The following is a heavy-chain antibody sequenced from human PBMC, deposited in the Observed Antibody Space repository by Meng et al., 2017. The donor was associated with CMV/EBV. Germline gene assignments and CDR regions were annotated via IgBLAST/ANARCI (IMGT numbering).Heavy chain of an antibody. CDR2: IYYSGST. J-gene: IGHJ4*02. Sequence: HLQLQESGPGLVTPSETLSLTCTLSVGSISSSSYYWGWIRQPPGKGLEWIGSIYYSGSTYYNPSLKSRVTISVDTSKNQFSLKLSSVTAADTAVYYCARYYYDSSGYFDYWGQGTLVTVSS. CDR3: ARYYYDSSGYFDY. CDR1: VGSISSSSYY. D-gene: IGHD3-22*01. V-gene: IGHV4-39*07.